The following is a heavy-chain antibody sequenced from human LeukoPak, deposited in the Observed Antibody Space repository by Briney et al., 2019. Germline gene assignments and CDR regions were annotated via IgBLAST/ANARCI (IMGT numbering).Heavy chain of an antibody. CDR3: ARGLRYCSSTSCYRVYYYYYMDV. D-gene: IGHD2-2*01. CDR2: INHSGST. CDR1: GYSISSGYY. J-gene: IGHJ6*03. V-gene: IGHV4-38-2*02. Sequence: SETLSLTCTVSGYSISSGYYWGWIRQPPGKGLEWIGEINHSGSTNYNPSLKSRVTISVDTSKNQFSLKLSSVTAADTAVYYCARGLRYCSSTSCYRVYYYYYMDVWGKGTTVTVSS.